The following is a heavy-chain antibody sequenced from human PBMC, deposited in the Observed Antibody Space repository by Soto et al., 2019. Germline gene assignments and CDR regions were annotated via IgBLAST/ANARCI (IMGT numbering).Heavy chain of an antibody. D-gene: IGHD6-13*01. CDR3: SRGRMLAAGANWFDP. Sequence: QLQLQESGPGLVKPSQTLSLTCAVSGGSISSGGYSWSWIRQPPGKGLEWIGYIYHSGSTYYNPSLKSRVTIAVDRSKNQFSLKLSAVTAPDTAVYDCSRGRMLAAGANWFDPWGQGTLVTVSS. J-gene: IGHJ5*02. V-gene: IGHV4-30-2*01. CDR1: GGSISSGGYS. CDR2: IYHSGST.